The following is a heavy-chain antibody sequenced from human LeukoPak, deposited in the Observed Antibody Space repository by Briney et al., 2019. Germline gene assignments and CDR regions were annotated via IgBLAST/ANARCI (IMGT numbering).Heavy chain of an antibody. J-gene: IGHJ4*02. V-gene: IGHV7-4-1*02. D-gene: IGHD3-10*01. CDR3: ASFLIRDETGLGY. CDR2: INTDTGNP. CDR1: GYTFTTYA. Sequence: ASVKVSCKAPGYTFTTYAMNWVRQAPGQGLEWMGWINTDTGNPTYAQGFTGRFVFSLDTSLSTAYLQISSLKAEDTAVYYCASFLIRDETGLGYWGQGTLVTVSS.